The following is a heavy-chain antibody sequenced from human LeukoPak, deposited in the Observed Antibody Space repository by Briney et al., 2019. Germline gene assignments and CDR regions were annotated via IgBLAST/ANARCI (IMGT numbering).Heavy chain of an antibody. J-gene: IGHJ5*02. CDR3: ARAHTTLWFGELLTWFDP. CDR2: INPSGGST. V-gene: IGHV1-46*01. D-gene: IGHD3-10*01. CDR1: GYTFASYG. Sequence: ASVKVSCKASGYTFASYGISWVRQAPGQGLEWMGIINPSGGSTSYAQKFQGRVTMTRDTSTSTVYMELSSLRSEDTAVYYCARAHTTLWFGELLTWFDPWGQGTLVTVSS.